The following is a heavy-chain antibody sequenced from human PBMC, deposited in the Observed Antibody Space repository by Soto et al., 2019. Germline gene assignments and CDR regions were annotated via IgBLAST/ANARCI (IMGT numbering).Heavy chain of an antibody. CDR1: GFTFSSYS. CDR2: ISSSSSYI. V-gene: IGHV3-21*01. CDR3: ARVAVADPYYYYYGMDV. D-gene: IGHD6-19*01. Sequence: PGGSLRLSCAASGFTFSSYSMNWVRQAPGKVLEWVSSISSSSSYIYYADSVKGRFTISRDNAKNSLYLQMNSLRAEDTAVYYCARVAVADPYYYYYGMDVWGQGTAVTVSS. J-gene: IGHJ6*02.